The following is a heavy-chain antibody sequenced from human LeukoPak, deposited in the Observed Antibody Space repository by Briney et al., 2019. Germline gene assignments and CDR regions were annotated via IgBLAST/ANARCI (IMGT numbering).Heavy chain of an antibody. D-gene: IGHD2-21*02. V-gene: IGHV1-8*03. J-gene: IGHJ6*02. CDR2: MNPNSGNT. CDR1: GYTFTSYD. CDR3: ARPRTRVTPYYYYGMDV. Sequence: ASVKVSCKASGYTFTSYDINWVRQATGQGLEWMGWMNPNSGNTGYAQKFQGRVTITRNTSISTAYMELSSLRSEDTAVYYCARPRTRVTPYYYYGMDVWGQGTTVTVSS.